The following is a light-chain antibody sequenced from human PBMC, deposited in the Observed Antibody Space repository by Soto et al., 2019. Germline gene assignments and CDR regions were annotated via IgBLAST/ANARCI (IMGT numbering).Light chain of an antibody. CDR3: QQYNTWPPWT. J-gene: IGKJ1*01. CDR1: QSVSSN. Sequence: EIVMTQSPATLSVSPGERATLYCRASQSVSSNLAWYQQKPGQAPRRLIYGASTRATGIPARFSGSGSGPEFTLPISSLQSEDFAVYYLQQYNTWPPWTFGQGTKVEIK. CDR2: GAS. V-gene: IGKV3-15*01.